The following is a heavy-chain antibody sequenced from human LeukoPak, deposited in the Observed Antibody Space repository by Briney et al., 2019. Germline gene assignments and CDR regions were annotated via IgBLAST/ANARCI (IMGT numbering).Heavy chain of an antibody. Sequence: SETLSLTCTVSGGSVSSGSYYWSWIRQPPGKGLEWIGYIYYSGSTNYNPSLKSRVTISVDTSKNQFSLKLSSVTAADTAVYYCAGGGGWNNFDYWGQGTLVTVSS. CDR1: GGSVSSGSYY. D-gene: IGHD6-19*01. V-gene: IGHV4-61*01. J-gene: IGHJ4*02. CDR2: IYYSGST. CDR3: AGGGGWNNFDY.